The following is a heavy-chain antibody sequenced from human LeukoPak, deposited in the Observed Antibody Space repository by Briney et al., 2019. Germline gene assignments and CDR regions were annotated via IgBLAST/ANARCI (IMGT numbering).Heavy chain of an antibody. CDR2: IYYSGST. Sequence: SETLSLTCTVSGGSISSYYWSWIRQPPGKGLEWIGYIYYSGSTNYNPSLKSRVTISVDTSKNQFSLKLSSVTAADTAVYHCASRSPAHAFDIWGQGTMVTVSS. V-gene: IGHV4-59*01. CDR3: ASRSPAHAFDI. CDR1: GGSISSYY. J-gene: IGHJ3*02.